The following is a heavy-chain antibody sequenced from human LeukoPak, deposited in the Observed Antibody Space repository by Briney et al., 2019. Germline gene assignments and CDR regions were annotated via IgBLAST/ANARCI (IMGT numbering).Heavy chain of an antibody. V-gene: IGHV3-9*03. CDR2: ISWNIVSI. CDR3: AKGGYYDSSGLGDY. Sequence: SLRLSCTAPGFPFDDYAMHWGGQAPGKGLGGFSGISWNIVSIGYADSVKGRFTFSRDNAKHCLYLQMNRLRAEVMALYYCAKGGYYDSSGLGDYWGQGTLVTVSS. J-gene: IGHJ4*02. D-gene: IGHD3-22*01. CDR1: GFPFDDYA.